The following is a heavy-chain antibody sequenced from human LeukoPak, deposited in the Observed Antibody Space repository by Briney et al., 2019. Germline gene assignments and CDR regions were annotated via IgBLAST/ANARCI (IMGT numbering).Heavy chain of an antibody. D-gene: IGHD1-26*01. CDR1: GFTFSTYG. V-gene: IGHV3-48*01. CDR3: ARDRYSGSPDAFDI. Sequence: PGGSLRLSCAASGFTFSTYGMHWVRQAPGKGLEWVSYISSSSSTIYYADSVKGRFTISRDNAKNSLYLQMNSLRAEDTAVYYCARDRYSGSPDAFDIWGQGTMVTVSS. J-gene: IGHJ3*02. CDR2: ISSSSSTI.